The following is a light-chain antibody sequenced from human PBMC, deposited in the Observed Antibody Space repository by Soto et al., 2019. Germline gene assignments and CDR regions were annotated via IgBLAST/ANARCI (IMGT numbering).Light chain of an antibody. J-gene: IGLJ7*01. V-gene: IGLV2-23*02. CDR2: EVS. CDR3: CSYAGSSPAV. CDR1: SSDVGSYNL. Sequence: QLVLTQPASVSGSPGQSITISCTGTSSDVGSYNLVSWYQQHPGKAPKLMIYEVSKRPSGVSNRFSGSKSGNTASLTISGLQAEDEADYYCCSYAGSSPAVFGGGTQLTVL.